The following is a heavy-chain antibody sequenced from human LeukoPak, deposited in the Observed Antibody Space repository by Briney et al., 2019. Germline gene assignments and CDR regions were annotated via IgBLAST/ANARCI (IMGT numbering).Heavy chain of an antibody. V-gene: IGHV3-53*01. CDR1: GFTVSSDY. Sequence: PGGSLRLSCTASGFTVSSDYMSWVRQAPGKGLEWVSVIYSDDSTYYADSVKGRFTISRDNSKNTLHLQMNSLRVEDTAVYYCARGAYSYYYGMDVWGQGTTVTVSS. J-gene: IGHJ6*02. CDR2: IYSDDST. CDR3: ARGAYSYYYGMDV.